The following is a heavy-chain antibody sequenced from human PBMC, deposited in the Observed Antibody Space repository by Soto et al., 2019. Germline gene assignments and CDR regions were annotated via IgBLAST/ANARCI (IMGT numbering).Heavy chain of an antibody. D-gene: IGHD2-2*02. CDR1: RGTFSSYT. CDR2: IIAILGIA. V-gene: IGHV1-69*02. Sequence: QVQLVQSGAEVKKPGSSVKVSCKASRGTFSSYTISWVRQAPGQGLEWMGRIIAILGIANYAQKFQGRVTITADKPTSTAYMELSSLRSEDTAVYYCAMEYCSSTSCYRDYWGQGTLVTVSS. CDR3: AMEYCSSTSCYRDY. J-gene: IGHJ4*02.